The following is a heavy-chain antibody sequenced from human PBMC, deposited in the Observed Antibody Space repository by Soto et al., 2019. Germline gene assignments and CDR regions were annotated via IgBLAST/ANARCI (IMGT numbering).Heavy chain of an antibody. Sequence: GASVKVSCKASGGTFSSYGISWVRQAPGQRVEWMGGIIPIFGTANYAQKFQGRVTITADESTSTAYMELSSLRSEDTAVYYCASPMGGNVLRYFDWSQHPEFYYYYGMDVWGQGTTVTVSS. CDR1: GGTFSSYG. CDR2: IIPIFGTA. D-gene: IGHD3-9*01. J-gene: IGHJ6*02. V-gene: IGHV1-69*13. CDR3: ASPMGGNVLRYFDWSQHPEFYYYYGMDV.